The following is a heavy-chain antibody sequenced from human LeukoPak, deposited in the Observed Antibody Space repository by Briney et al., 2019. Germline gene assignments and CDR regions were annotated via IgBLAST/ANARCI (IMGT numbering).Heavy chain of an antibody. V-gene: IGHV1-2*02. D-gene: IGHD6-19*01. CDR3: ARVSSGWYHNWFDP. Sequence: GASVKVSCKASGYTFTGYYMHWMRQAPGQGLEWMGWINPNSCGTNYAQKFQGRVTMTRDASISTAYMELSRLRSDDTAVYYCARVSSGWYHNWFDPWGQGTLVTVSS. J-gene: IGHJ5*02. CDR1: GYTFTGYY. CDR2: INPNSCGT.